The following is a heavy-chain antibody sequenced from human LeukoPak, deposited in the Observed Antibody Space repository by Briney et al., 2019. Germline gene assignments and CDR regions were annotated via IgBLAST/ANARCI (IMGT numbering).Heavy chain of an antibody. CDR2: INWNGGST. CDR1: GFTFDDYG. V-gene: IGHV3-20*04. CDR3: ARDGGSGYHLGPRY. Sequence: GGSLRLSCAASGFTFDDYGMSWVRQAPGKGLEWVSGINWNGGSTGYADSVKGRFTISRDNAKNSLYLQMNSLRAEDTALYSCARDGGSGYHLGPRYWGQGTLVTVSS. J-gene: IGHJ4*02. D-gene: IGHD3-3*01.